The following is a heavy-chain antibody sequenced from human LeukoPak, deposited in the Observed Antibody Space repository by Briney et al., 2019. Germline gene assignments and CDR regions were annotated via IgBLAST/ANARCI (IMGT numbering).Heavy chain of an antibody. CDR1: GGTFSSDT. D-gene: IGHD5-12*01. V-gene: IGHV1-69*13. CDR2: IIPIFGTA. Sequence: SVKVSCKASGGTFSSDTIIWVRQAPGQGLEWMGGIIPIFGTANYDQKFQGRVTITADESTTTAYMELGSLRSEDTAVYYCARQLVDLVGAPFDCWGQGALVTVSS. CDR3: ARQLVDLVGAPFDC. J-gene: IGHJ4*02.